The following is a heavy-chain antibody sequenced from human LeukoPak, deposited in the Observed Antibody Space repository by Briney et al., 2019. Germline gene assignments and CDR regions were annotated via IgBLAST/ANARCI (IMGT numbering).Heavy chain of an antibody. CDR1: GYSFSNYW. CDR2: IYPGDSDT. Sequence: GESLKISCKGSGYSFSNYWIAWVRQMRGKGLEWMGIIYPGDSDTRYNPSFQGQVTISADKSFSTAYLQWSSLKASDTAIYYCARRGAVDWFDPWGQGTLVTVSS. V-gene: IGHV5-51*01. CDR3: ARRGAVDWFDP. D-gene: IGHD1-26*01. J-gene: IGHJ5*02.